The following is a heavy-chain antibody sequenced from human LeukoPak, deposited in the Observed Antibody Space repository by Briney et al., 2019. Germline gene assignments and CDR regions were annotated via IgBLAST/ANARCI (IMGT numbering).Heavy chain of an antibody. V-gene: IGHV1-2*02. J-gene: IGHJ1*01. CDR1: GYTFTGYY. D-gene: IGHD3-22*01. CDR3: ARDGVGYYDSSGYYYFQH. CDR2: INPNSGGT. Sequence: ASVKVCCKASGYTFTGYYMHWVRQAPGQGLEWMGWINPNSGGTNYAQKFQGRVTMTRDTSISTAYMGLSRLRSDDTAVYYCARDGVGYYDSSGYYYFQHWGQGTLVTVSS.